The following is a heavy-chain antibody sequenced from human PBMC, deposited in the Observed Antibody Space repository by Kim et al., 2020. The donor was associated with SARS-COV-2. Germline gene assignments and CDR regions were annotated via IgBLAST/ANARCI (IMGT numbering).Heavy chain of an antibody. V-gene: IGHV4-34*01. D-gene: IGHD3-22*01. CDR2: INHSGST. J-gene: IGHJ2*01. Sequence: SETLSLTCAVYGGSFSGYYWSWIRQPPGKGLEWIGEINHSGSTNYNPSLKSRVTISVDTSKNQFSLKLSSVTAADTAVYYCARVRYYDSPQMDFDLWGRGTLVTVSS. CDR3: ARVRYYDSPQMDFDL. CDR1: GGSFSGYY.